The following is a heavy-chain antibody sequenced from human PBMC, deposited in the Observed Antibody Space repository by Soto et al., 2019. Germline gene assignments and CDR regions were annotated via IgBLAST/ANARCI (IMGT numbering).Heavy chain of an antibody. D-gene: IGHD3-22*01. V-gene: IGHV3-30-3*01. CDR3: ARDGVISYYYDSFYYYGMDV. CDR2: ISYDGSNK. CDR1: GFTFSSYA. Sequence: PWGSLRLSCAASGFTFSSYAMHWFRQSPVKGLEWVAVISYDGSNKYYADSVKGRFTISRDNSKNTLYLQMNSLRAEDTAVYYCARDGVISYYYDSFYYYGMDVWGQGTTVTVSS. J-gene: IGHJ6*02.